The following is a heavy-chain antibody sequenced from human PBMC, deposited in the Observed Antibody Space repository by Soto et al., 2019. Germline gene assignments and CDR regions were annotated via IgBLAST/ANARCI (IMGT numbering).Heavy chain of an antibody. V-gene: IGHV4-59*01. J-gene: IGHJ6*02. Sequence: PSETLSLTCTVSGGSISGYYWSWIRKPPGQGLEWIGYIYYSGSTNYNPSLKSRVTISVDKSKNQFSLKLSSVTAADTAVYYCARGAPGGAYDFWSGYYYYYGMDVWGQGTTVTVSS. CDR3: ARGAPGGAYDFWSGYYYYYGMDV. CDR1: GGSISGYY. D-gene: IGHD3-3*01. CDR2: IYYSGST.